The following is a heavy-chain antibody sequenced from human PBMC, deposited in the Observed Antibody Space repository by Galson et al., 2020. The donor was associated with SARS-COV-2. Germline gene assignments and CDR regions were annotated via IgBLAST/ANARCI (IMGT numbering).Heavy chain of an antibody. CDR1: GGSFSGYS. CDR3: ARGRQGVEPSPVLGLGPFFSYYYMDV. V-gene: IGHV4-34*01. J-gene: IGHJ6*03. D-gene: IGHD3-16*01. Sequence: NPSETLSLTCAVYGGSFSGYSSTWVRQAPGKGLEWIGEVNFRPHTKYIPSLRSRATLSVDASKNQFSLRLRSLSAADTTLYFCARGRQGVEPSPVLGLGPFFSYYYMDVWGRGTTVTVS. CDR2: VNFRPHT.